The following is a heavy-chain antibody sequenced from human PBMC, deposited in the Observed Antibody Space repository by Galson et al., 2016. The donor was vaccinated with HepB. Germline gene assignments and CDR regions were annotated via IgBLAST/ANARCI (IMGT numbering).Heavy chain of an antibody. CDR1: GFTFTDYA. Sequence: LRLSCAASGFTFTDYAMTWVRQAPVKGLEWVSTISGNGGSTYYADSVKGRFTISRDNSKNTLFLQMNSLRAEDTAMYYCGRGPIVGVTGDFWGQGTLVTVSS. V-gene: IGHV3-23*01. CDR2: ISGNGGST. J-gene: IGHJ4*02. D-gene: IGHD1-26*01. CDR3: GRGPIVGVTGDF.